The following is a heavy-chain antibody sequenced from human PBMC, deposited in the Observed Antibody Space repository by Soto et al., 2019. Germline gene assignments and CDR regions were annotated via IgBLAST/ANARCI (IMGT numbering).Heavy chain of an antibody. CDR1: GYTFTSYG. V-gene: IGHV1-18*01. CDR2: ISAYNGNT. J-gene: IGHJ4*02. Sequence: QVQLVQSGAEVKKPGASVKVSCKASGYTFTSYGISWVRQAPGQGLEWMGWISAYNGNTNYAQKLQGRVTMTTDTSTSTAYMGLRSLRSDDTAVYYCARDILLYRSSWSWAYFDYWGQGTLGTVSS. D-gene: IGHD6-13*01. CDR3: ARDILLYRSSWSWAYFDY.